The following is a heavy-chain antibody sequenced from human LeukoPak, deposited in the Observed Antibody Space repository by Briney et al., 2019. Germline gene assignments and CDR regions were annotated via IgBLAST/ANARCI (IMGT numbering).Heavy chain of an antibody. CDR2: TSYSGST. CDR1: GGSVSSGSYY. J-gene: IGHJ3*01. CDR3: ARVPGGGTAAN. V-gene: IGHV4-61*01. D-gene: IGHD1-7*01. Sequence: SETLSLTCTVSGGSVSSGSYYWSWIRQPPGKGLEWIGFTSYSGSTNYNPSLKSRVTISADTSKNQSSLNLSSVTAADTALYYCARVPGGGTAANWGQGTMVTVSS.